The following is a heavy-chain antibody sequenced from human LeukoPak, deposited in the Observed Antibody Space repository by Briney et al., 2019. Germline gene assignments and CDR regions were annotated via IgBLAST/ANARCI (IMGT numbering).Heavy chain of an antibody. CDR3: AKTSSGWRFRGLSYYYYYMDV. J-gene: IGHJ6*03. CDR2: ISYDGSNK. CDR1: GFTFSSYG. Sequence: PGGSLRLSCAASGFTFSSYGMHWVRQAPGKGLEWVAVISYDGSNKYYADSVKGRFTISRDNSKNTLYLQMNSLRAEDTAVYYCAKTSSGWRFRGLSYYYYYMDVWGKGTTVTVSS. D-gene: IGHD6-19*01. V-gene: IGHV3-30*18.